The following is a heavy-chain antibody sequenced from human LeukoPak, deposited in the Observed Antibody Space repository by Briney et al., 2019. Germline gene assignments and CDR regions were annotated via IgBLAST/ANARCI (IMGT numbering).Heavy chain of an antibody. Sequence: TGGSLRLSCAASGFTFSSSWMHWVRQVPGKGLVWVSRLNSDGSSINYADSVKGRFTISRDNAENTLYLQMNSLRVEDTAVYYCARGVSGTLDYWGQGTLVTVSS. CDR3: ARGVSGTLDY. CDR2: LNSDGSSI. D-gene: IGHD6-19*01. V-gene: IGHV3-74*01. CDR1: GFTFSSSW. J-gene: IGHJ4*02.